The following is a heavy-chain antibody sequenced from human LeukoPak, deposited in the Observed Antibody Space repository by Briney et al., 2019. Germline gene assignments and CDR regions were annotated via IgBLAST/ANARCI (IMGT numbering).Heavy chain of an antibody. Sequence: GASVKVSCKASGYTFTSYYMHWVRQAPGQGLEWMGIINPSGGSTSYAQKFQGRVTMTRDMSTSTVYMELSSLRSEDTAVYYCARSEYETYYYDSSGYWGYFDYWGQGTLVTVSS. CDR1: GYTFTSYY. CDR3: ARSEYETYYYDSSGYWGYFDY. J-gene: IGHJ4*02. CDR2: INPSGGST. D-gene: IGHD3-22*01. V-gene: IGHV1-46*01.